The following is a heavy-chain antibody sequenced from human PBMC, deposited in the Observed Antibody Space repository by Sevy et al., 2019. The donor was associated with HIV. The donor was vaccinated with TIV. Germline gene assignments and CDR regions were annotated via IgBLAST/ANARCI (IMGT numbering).Heavy chain of an antibody. V-gene: IGHV3-30*18. D-gene: IGHD3-22*01. Sequence: GGSLRLSCAASGFNFSPYAMHWVRQGPGKGLEWVATVSSDGTTRSYVDSIKGRFSLSRDNSKNTLYLQMNNLTPEDTAVYYCAKEGYYYDSRSSDWFDPWGPGALVTLSS. J-gene: IGHJ5*02. CDR3: AKEGYYYDSRSSDWFDP. CDR2: VSSDGTTR. CDR1: GFNFSPYA.